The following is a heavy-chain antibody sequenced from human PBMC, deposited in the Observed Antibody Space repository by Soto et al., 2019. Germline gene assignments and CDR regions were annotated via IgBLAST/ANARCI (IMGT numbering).Heavy chain of an antibody. CDR2: ISNTNSYT. Sequence: GGSLRLSCAASGFTFNDYYMNWIRQAPGKGLEWVSYISNTNSYTNYADSVKGRFTISRDNAKSSLYLQMNSLRAEDTAVYYCARSALKGSSRPDYWGQGTLVTVSS. V-gene: IGHV3-11*06. D-gene: IGHD6-13*01. CDR3: ARSALKGSSRPDY. J-gene: IGHJ4*02. CDR1: GFTFNDYY.